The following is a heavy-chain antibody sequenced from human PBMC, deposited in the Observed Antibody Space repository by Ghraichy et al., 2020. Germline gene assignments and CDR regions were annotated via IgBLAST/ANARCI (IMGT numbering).Heavy chain of an antibody. CDR3: AKDQAYSSSWYSSANDY. Sequence: GGSLRLSCAASGFTFSSYAMSWVRQAPGKGLEWVSAISGSGGSTYYADSVKGRFTISRDNSKNTLYLQMNSLRAEDTAVYYCAKDQAYSSSWYSSANDYWGQGTLVTVSS. J-gene: IGHJ4*02. V-gene: IGHV3-23*01. CDR2: ISGSGGST. CDR1: GFTFSSYA. D-gene: IGHD6-13*01.